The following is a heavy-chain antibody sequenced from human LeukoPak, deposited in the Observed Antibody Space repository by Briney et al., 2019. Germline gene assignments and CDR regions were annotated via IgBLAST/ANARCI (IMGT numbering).Heavy chain of an antibody. D-gene: IGHD6-19*01. CDR3: AKEKGSSGWYEAYDI. J-gene: IGHJ3*02. V-gene: IGHV3-30*02. Sequence: PGGSLRLSCAASGFTFSSYGMHWVRQAPGKGLEWVAFIRYDGSNKYYADSVKGRFTISRDNSKNTLYLQMNSLRAEDTAVYYCAKEKGSSGWYEAYDIWGQGTMVTVSS. CDR2: IRYDGSNK. CDR1: GFTFSSYG.